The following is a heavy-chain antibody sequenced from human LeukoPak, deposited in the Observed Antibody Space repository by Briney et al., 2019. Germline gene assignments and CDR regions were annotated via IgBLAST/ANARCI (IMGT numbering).Heavy chain of an antibody. CDR1: GFTFNNYI. CDR3: ASPYYDSSGKRLDI. D-gene: IGHD3-22*01. Sequence: GGSLRLSCAASGFTFNNYIMNWVRQAPGKGLEWVSSISSSSDYIYYADSVKGRFTISRDNSKNTLYLQMNSLRAEDTAVYYCASPYYDSSGKRLDIWGQGTMVTVSS. V-gene: IGHV3-21*04. CDR2: ISSSSDYI. J-gene: IGHJ3*02.